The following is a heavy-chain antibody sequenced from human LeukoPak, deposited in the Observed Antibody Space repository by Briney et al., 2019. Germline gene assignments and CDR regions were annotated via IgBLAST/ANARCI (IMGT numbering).Heavy chain of an antibody. CDR3: VRDGDSWNDFDH. D-gene: IGHD1-1*01. J-gene: IGHJ4*02. V-gene: IGHV3-23*01. Sequence: GGSLRLSCATSGFIFSTYALSWVREAPGKGLEWASSISGSGGSTYHADSVKGRFTISRDSSKNTLYLQIHSLRAEDTGVYYCVRDGDSWNDFDHWGQGTLVTVSS. CDR2: ISGSGGST. CDR1: GFIFSTYA.